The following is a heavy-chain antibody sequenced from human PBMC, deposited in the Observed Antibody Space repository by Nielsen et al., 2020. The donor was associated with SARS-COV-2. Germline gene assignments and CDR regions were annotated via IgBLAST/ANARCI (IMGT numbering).Heavy chain of an antibody. D-gene: IGHD7-27*01. V-gene: IGHV4-34*01. CDR2: IEHNGIT. J-gene: IGHJ6*02. Sequence: PGKGLEWIGQIEHNGITKYGPSLKSRVTISVDTSKNQFSLKVSSATAADTAVYYCARGRWGPSRLLKYYFYAMDVWGEGTTVTVS. CDR3: ARGRWGPSRLLKYYFYAMDV.